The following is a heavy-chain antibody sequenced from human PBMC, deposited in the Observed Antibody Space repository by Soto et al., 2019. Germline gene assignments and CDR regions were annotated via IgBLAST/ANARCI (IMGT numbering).Heavy chain of an antibody. V-gene: IGHV4-4*02. CDR1: GDSITSTNK. J-gene: IGHJ4*02. CDR3: AARQLLSFYFDS. CDR2: IYHSGNT. D-gene: IGHD2-2*01. Sequence: QVQLQESGPGLAKPSWTLSLTCTVSGDSITSTNKWSWVRQPPGKGLEWIGEIYHSGNTDYNPSLKSRVAMSVDKSKNQFSLNLTSLTAADTAVYFCAARQLLSFYFDSWGQGTLVTVSS.